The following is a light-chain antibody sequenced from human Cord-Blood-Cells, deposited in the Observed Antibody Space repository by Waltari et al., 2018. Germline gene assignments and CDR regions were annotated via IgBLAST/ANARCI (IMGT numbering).Light chain of an antibody. CDR3: QQRSNWLT. V-gene: IGKV3-11*01. CDR1: QSVRSY. CDR2: DAS. J-gene: IGKJ4*01. Sequence: EIVLTQSPANLSLSPGERATLSCRASQSVRSYLAWYKQKPGQAPRLLIYDASNRATGIPARFSGSGSGTDFTLTISSLEPEDFAVYYCQQRSNWLTFGGGTKVEIK.